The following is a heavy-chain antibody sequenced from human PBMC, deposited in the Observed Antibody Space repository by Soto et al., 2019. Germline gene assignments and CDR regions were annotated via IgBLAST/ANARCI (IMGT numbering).Heavy chain of an antibody. CDR3: ARRVLRYFGWPHNYYYGMDV. CDR1: GGTFSSYA. V-gene: IGHV1-69*13. D-gene: IGHD3-9*01. Sequence: ASVKVSCKASGGTFSSYAISWVRQAPGQGLEWMGGIIPIFGTANYAQKFQGRVTITADESTSTAYMELSSLRSEDTAVYYCARRVLRYFGWPHNYYYGMDVWGQGTTVTVSS. CDR2: IIPIFGTA. J-gene: IGHJ6*02.